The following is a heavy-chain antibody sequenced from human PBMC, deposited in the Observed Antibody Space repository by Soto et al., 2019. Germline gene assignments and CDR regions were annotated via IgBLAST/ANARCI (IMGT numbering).Heavy chain of an antibody. V-gene: IGHV2-26*01. Sequence: QVTLKESGPVLVKPTETLTLTCTVSGFSLSNARMGVSWIRQPPGKALEWLAHIFSNDEKSYSTSLKSRLTTSQDTSKSQVVLTMTNMDPVDTATYYCARMKGLVLGGVVVTASNWFDPWGQGTLVTVSS. J-gene: IGHJ5*02. D-gene: IGHD2-21*02. CDR1: GFSLSNARMG. CDR3: ARMKGLVLGGVVVTASNWFDP. CDR2: IFSNDEK.